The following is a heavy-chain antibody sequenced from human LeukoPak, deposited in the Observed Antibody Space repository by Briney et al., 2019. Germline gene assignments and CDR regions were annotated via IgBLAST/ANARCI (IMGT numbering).Heavy chain of an antibody. CDR2: ISSSGSTI. Sequence: GGSLRLSCAASGFTFSSYEMNWVRQAPGKGLEWVSYISSSGSTIYYADSVKGRFTISRDNAKNSLYLQMNSLRAEDTAVYYCARSLRWAYYFDYWGQGTLVTVSS. J-gene: IGHJ4*02. V-gene: IGHV3-48*03. CDR1: GFTFSSYE. D-gene: IGHD4-23*01. CDR3: ARSLRWAYYFDY.